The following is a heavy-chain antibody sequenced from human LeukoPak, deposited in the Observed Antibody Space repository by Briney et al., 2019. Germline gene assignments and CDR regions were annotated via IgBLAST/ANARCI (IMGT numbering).Heavy chain of an antibody. D-gene: IGHD3-16*02. CDR1: GDSISSSGYY. V-gene: IGHV4-39*07. Sequence: SETLSLTCTVSGDSISSSGYYWGWIRQSPAKGLEWIGSIYYGGTSYYNPSLKSRVTISVDTSENQFSLKLSSVTAADTAVYYCARDENGYVWGSFRAWGQGTLVTVSS. CDR3: ARDENGYVWGSFRA. J-gene: IGHJ5*02. CDR2: IYYGGTS.